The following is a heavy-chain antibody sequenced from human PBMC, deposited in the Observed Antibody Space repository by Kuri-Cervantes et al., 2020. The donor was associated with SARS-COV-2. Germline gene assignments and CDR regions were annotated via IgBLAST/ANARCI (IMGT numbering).Heavy chain of an antibody. D-gene: IGHD1-7*01. CDR2: IYYSGST. CDR1: GGSITSADYY. V-gene: IGHV4-61*08. CDR3: ASRDGTTLNYYYYYMDV. J-gene: IGHJ6*03. Sequence: SETLSLTCTVSGGSITSADYYWSWIRQPPGKGLEWIGYIYYSGSTNYNPSLKSRVTISVDTSKNQFSLKLSSVTAADTAVYYCASRDGTTLNYYYYYMDVWGKGTTVTVSS.